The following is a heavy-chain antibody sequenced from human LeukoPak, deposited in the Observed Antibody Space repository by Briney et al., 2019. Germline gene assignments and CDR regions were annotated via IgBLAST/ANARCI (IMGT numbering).Heavy chain of an antibody. J-gene: IGHJ3*02. Sequence: GASVKVSCKASGYTFTGYYMHWMRQAPGQGLEWMGWINPNSGGTNYAQKFQGRVTMTRDTSISTAYMELSRLRSDDTAVYYCAMLQLSGDAFDIWGQGTMVTVSS. D-gene: IGHD5-18*01. CDR2: INPNSGGT. CDR3: AMLQLSGDAFDI. V-gene: IGHV1-2*02. CDR1: GYTFTGYY.